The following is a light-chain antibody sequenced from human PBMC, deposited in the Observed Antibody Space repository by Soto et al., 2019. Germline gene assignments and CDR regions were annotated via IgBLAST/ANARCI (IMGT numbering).Light chain of an antibody. J-gene: IGKJ1*01. CDR2: AAS. V-gene: IGKV1-39*01. Sequence: DIQMTQSPSSLSASVGYRVTITCRASQSISSYLNWYQQKPGKAPKLLIYAASSLQSGVPSRFSGSGSATDFTLTISSLQPEDFATYYCQQSYRTPRTFGQGTKVEIK. CDR1: QSISSY. CDR3: QQSYRTPRT.